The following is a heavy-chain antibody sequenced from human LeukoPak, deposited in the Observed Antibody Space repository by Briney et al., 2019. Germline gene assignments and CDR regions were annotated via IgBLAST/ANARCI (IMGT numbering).Heavy chain of an antibody. CDR1: GGSISSYY. D-gene: IGHD4-17*01. CDR2: IYYSGST. Sequence: SETLSLTCTVSGGSISSYYWSWIRQPPGKGLEWIGYIYYSGSTNYNPSLKSRVTISVDTSKNQFSLKLSSVTAADTAVHYCARSTVTTYYGMDVWGQGTTVTVSS. CDR3: ARSTVTTYYGMDV. J-gene: IGHJ6*02. V-gene: IGHV4-59*01.